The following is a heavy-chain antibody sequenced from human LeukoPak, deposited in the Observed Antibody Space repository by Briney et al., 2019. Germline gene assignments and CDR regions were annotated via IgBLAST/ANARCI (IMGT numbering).Heavy chain of an antibody. V-gene: IGHV3-30*03. CDR1: GFTFNNYG. CDR3: ARDPAYYGDPNWYFDL. CDR2: ISYDGSNK. J-gene: IGHJ2*01. Sequence: PGKSLRLSCAASGFTFNNYGMHWVRQAPGKGLEWVAVISYDGSNKYYADSVRGRFTISRDNSKNTLYLQMNSLRAEDTAVYYCARDPAYYGDPNWYFDLWGRGTLVTVSS. D-gene: IGHD4-17*01.